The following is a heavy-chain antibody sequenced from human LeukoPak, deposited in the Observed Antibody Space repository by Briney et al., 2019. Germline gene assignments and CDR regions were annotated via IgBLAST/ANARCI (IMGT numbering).Heavy chain of an antibody. J-gene: IGHJ6*02. CDR1: GFTFSSYG. V-gene: IGHV3-33*01. CDR2: IWYDGSNK. Sequence: GRSLRLSCAASGFTFSSYGMHWVRQAPGKGLEWVAVIWYDGSNKYYADSVKGRFTISRDNSKNTLYPQMNSLRAEDTAVYYCARDAATNWGSGYYYYGMDVWGQGTTVTVSS. D-gene: IGHD3-16*01. CDR3: ARDAATNWGSGYYYYGMDV.